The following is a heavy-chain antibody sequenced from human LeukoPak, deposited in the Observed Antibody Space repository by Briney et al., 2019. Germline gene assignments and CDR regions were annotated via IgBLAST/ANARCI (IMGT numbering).Heavy chain of an antibody. CDR3: TREGSGWYRAHFDY. V-gene: IGHV3-49*04. J-gene: IGHJ4*02. CDR2: IRGTAYGGTT. D-gene: IGHD6-19*01. Sequence: GGSLRLSCRASGFTFGGYAMSWVRQAPGKGLEWLSFIRGTAYGGTTEYAASVKGRFTASGDNTKNIAYLQMDSLQIEDTAVYYCTREGSGWYRAHFDYWGQGTLVTVSS. CDR1: GFTFGGYA.